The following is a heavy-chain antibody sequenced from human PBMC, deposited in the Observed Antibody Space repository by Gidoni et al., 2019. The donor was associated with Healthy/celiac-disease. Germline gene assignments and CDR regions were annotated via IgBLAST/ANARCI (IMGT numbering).Heavy chain of an antibody. D-gene: IGHD5-18*01. J-gene: IGHJ3*02. V-gene: IGHV1-18*01. CDR3: ARDWGKDTAMYPDAFDI. Sequence: QVQLVQSGAEVKKPGASVKVSCKASGYTFTRYGISWVRQAPGQGLEWMGWISAYNGNTNYAQKLQGRVTMTTDTSTSTAYMELRSLRSDDTAVYYCARDWGKDTAMYPDAFDIWGQGTMVTVSS. CDR1: GYTFTRYG. CDR2: ISAYNGNT.